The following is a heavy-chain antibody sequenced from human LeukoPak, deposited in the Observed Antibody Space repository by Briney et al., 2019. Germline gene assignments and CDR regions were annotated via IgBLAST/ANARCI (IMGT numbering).Heavy chain of an antibody. CDR3: ATTFKNIF. CDR2: IYYSGST. Sequence: SETLSLTCAVYGGSFSGYYWSWIRQPPGKGLEWIGSIYYSGSTYYNPSLKSRVTISVDTSKNQFSLKLSSVTAADTAVYYCATTFKNIFWGQGTLVTVSS. CDR1: GGSFSGYY. J-gene: IGHJ4*02. V-gene: IGHV4-34*01. D-gene: IGHD2/OR15-2a*01.